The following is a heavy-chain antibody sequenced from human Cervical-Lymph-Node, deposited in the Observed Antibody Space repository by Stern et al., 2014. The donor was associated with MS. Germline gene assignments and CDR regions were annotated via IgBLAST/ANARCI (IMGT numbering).Heavy chain of an antibody. V-gene: IGHV3-23*01. CDR1: VFTFNNYA. J-gene: IGHJ4*02. CDR2: ITDTGGDT. CDR3: AKGSAAARPYYFDY. Sequence: EVQLLESGGGLVQPGGSLRLSCAASVFTFNNYAMSWVRQAPGKGLEWVSAITDTGGDTYYSDSVKGRFTISRDNSKNTLYMQMNSLRDEDTAVYYCAKGSAAARPYYFDYWGQGTLVPVSS. D-gene: IGHD6-6*01.